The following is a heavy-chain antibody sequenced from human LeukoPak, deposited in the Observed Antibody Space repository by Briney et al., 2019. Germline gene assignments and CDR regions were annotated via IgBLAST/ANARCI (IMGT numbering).Heavy chain of an antibody. CDR1: GFTFSSYW. J-gene: IGHJ4*02. CDR3: AREAGSQLRYFDWFDSYCFDY. CDR2: INSDGSST. D-gene: IGHD3-9*01. Sequence: GGSLRLSCAASGFTFSSYWMHWVRQAPGKGLVWVSRINSDGSSTSYADSVRGRFTISRDNAKNTLYLQMNSLRAEDTAVYYCAREAGSQLRYFDWFDSYCFDYWGQGTLVTVSS. V-gene: IGHV3-74*01.